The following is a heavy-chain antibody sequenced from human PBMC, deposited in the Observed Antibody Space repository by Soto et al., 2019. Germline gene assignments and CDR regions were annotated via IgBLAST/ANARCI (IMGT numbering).Heavy chain of an antibody. Sequence: QVRLVESGGGVVQPGRSLRLSCAASGFMFSNHGMHWVRQAPGKGLEWVAVIWSDGNTRYYANSVKGRFTISRENSKNMLYLQMNILIAEDTAVYYVVRGDNCIDEASDYWGQGNLGTVSS. V-gene: IGHV3-33*01. CDR3: VRGDNCIDEASDY. CDR1: GFMFSNHG. D-gene: IGHD1-1*01. J-gene: IGHJ4*02. CDR2: IWSDGNTR.